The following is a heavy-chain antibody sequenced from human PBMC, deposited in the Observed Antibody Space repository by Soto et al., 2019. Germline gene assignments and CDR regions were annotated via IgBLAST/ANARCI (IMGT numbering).Heavy chain of an antibody. V-gene: IGHV1-69*13. D-gene: IGHD5-12*01. J-gene: IGHJ4*02. CDR3: GCGDGYNAFDY. CDR2: IIPIFGTA. Sequence: SVKVSCKASGGTFSSYAISWVRQAPGQGLEWMGGIIPIFGTANYAQKFQGRVTITADESTSTAYMELSSLRSEDTAVYYCGCGDGYNAFDYWGQGTLVTVSS. CDR1: GGTFSSYA.